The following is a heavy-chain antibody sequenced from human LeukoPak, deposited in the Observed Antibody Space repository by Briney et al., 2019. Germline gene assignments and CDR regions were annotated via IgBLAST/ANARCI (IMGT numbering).Heavy chain of an antibody. CDR3: ARVQLEEGLLFDY. CDR2: LSGSGGDT. V-gene: IGHV3-23*01. CDR1: GFTFRSYG. Sequence: PGGSLRLSCAASGFTFRSYGMAWVRQAPGKGLEWVSSLSGSGGDTYYADSVKGRFAISRDNSMNTLYLQMNSLRAEDTAVYYCARVQLEEGLLFDYWGQGTLVTVSS. D-gene: IGHD1-1*01. J-gene: IGHJ4*02.